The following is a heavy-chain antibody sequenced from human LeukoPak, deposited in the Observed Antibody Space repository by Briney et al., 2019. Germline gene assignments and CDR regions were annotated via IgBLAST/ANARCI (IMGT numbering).Heavy chain of an antibody. CDR3: ARKVGYGYALDY. D-gene: IGHD5-18*01. Sequence: GGALRLSCAASGFTVSSNCMTWVRQAPGMGLEWVSVLCSGGSTYYADSVKGRFTISTDNSKNTLYLQMNSLRAEDTAVYYCARKVGYGYALDYWGQGTLVTVSS. CDR1: GFTVSSNC. V-gene: IGHV3-53*01. CDR2: LCSGGST. J-gene: IGHJ4*02.